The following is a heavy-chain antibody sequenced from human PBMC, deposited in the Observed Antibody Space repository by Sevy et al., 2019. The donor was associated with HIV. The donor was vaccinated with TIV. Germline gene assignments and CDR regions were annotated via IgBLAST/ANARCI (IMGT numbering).Heavy chain of an antibody. CDR2: ISGSGTRT. J-gene: IGHJ6*03. V-gene: IGHV3-23*01. CDR1: GFSFDSYG. CDR3: AKGGGGHYDPDEIAYYFYYYNMDV. Sequence: GSLRLSCAVSGFSFDSYGMTWVRQAPGKGLEWVSAISGSGTRTYCADSVKRRFIISRDNSKNTLDLQMNSLRAEDTGIYYCAKGGGGHYDPDEIAYYFYYYNMDVWGKRTTVTVSS. D-gene: IGHD3-22*01.